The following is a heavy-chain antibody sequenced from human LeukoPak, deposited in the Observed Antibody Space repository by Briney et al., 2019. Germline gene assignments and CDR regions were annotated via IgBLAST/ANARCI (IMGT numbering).Heavy chain of an antibody. D-gene: IGHD3-10*01. CDR1: GDSITSSSYY. V-gene: IGHV4-39*07. Sequence: SETLSLTYAVSGDSITSSSYYWGWIRQPPGKGLEWIGNIHYSGNTYYNPSLKSRLTISIDTSRNHFSLNLTSVTAADTAVYYCAREFDNYDSGNYYNGVAYWGQGTLVTVSS. CDR2: IHYSGNT. J-gene: IGHJ4*02. CDR3: AREFDNYDSGNYYNGVAY.